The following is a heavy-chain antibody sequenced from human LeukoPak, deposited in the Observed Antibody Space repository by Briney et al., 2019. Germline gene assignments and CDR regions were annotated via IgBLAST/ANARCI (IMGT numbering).Heavy chain of an antibody. CDR3: ARAYSSGWFRGLDY. D-gene: IGHD6-19*01. CDR1: GGSFSGYY. V-gene: IGHV4-34*01. Sequence: SETLSLTCAVYGGSFSGYYWSWIRQPPGKGLEWIGEINHSGSTNYNPSLKSRVTISADTSKNQFSLKLSSVTAADTAVYYCARAYSSGWFRGLDYWGQGTLVTVSS. J-gene: IGHJ4*02. CDR2: INHSGST.